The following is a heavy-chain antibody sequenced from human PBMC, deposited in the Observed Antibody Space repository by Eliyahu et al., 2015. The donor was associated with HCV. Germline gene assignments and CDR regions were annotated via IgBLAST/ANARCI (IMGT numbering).Heavy chain of an antibody. Sequence: EVQLVESGGGLVQPGRSLRLSCAASGFTFDDYAFPWVRQAPGKGLEWVSGISWNSGSIGYADSVKGRFTISRDNAKNSLYLQMNSLRAEDTALYYCAKAHSSGSYYCYFDYWGQGTLVTVSS. D-gene: IGHD3-10*01. V-gene: IGHV3-9*01. CDR3: AKAHSSGSYYCYFDY. J-gene: IGHJ4*02. CDR2: ISWNSGSI. CDR1: GFTFDDYA.